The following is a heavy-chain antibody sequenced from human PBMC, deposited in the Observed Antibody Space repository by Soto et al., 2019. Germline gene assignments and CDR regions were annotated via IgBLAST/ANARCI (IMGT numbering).Heavy chain of an antibody. CDR2: IYYSGNT. CDR1: GGSISSSSYY. J-gene: IGHJ4*02. Sequence: QLQLQESGPGLVKPSETLSLTCTVSGGSISSSSYYWGWIRQPPGKGLEWIGRIYYSGNTYYTPSLTSREPIAVDTSTNPFSRKLSSVTAADTAVYYCAREGGRYCTGGSCQVDYWGQGTLVTVSS. CDR3: AREGGRYCTGGSCQVDY. D-gene: IGHD2-15*01. V-gene: IGHV4-39*02.